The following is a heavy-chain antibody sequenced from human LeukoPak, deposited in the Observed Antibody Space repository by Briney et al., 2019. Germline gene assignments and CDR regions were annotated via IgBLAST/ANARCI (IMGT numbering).Heavy chain of an antibody. Sequence: PGGSLRLSCTVSGFTVSSNSMSWVRQAPGKGLEWVSFIYSDNTHYSDSVKGRFTISRDNSKNTLYLQMNSLRAEDTAVYYCAKGSSLGDGYNYDEYYFDYWGQGTLVTVSS. CDR3: AKGSSLGDGYNYDEYYFDY. CDR2: IYSDNT. V-gene: IGHV3-53*01. J-gene: IGHJ4*02. D-gene: IGHD5-24*01. CDR1: GFTVSSNS.